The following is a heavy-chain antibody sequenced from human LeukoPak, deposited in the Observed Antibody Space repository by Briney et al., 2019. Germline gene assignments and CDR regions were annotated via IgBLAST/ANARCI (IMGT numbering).Heavy chain of an antibody. D-gene: IGHD5-18*01. CDR3: ARSRVQLWLRFDY. V-gene: IGHV3-48*02. CDR2: ISSSSSTI. CDR1: GFTFSSYS. Sequence: VGSLRLSCAASGFTFSSYSMNWVRQAPGKGLEWVSYISSSSSTIYYADSVKGRFTISRDNAKNSLYLQMNSLRDEDTAVYYCARSRVQLWLRFDYWGQGTLVTVSS. J-gene: IGHJ4*02.